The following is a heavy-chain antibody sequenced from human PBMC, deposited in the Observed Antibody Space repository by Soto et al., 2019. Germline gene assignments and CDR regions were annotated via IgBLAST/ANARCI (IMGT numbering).Heavy chain of an antibody. CDR2: INPNSGGT. CDR3: ARAISSGYYPFFDY. Sequence: ASVKVSCKASGYTFTGYYMHWVRQAPGQGLEWMGWINPNSGGTNYAQKFQGWVTMTRDTSISTAYMELSRLRSDDTAVYYCARAISSGYYPFFDYWGQGQWSPS. D-gene: IGHD3-22*01. V-gene: IGHV1-2*04. CDR1: GYTFTGYY. J-gene: IGHJ4*02.